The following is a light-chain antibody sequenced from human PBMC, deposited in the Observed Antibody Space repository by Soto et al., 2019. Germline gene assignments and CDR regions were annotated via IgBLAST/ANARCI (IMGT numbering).Light chain of an antibody. V-gene: IGLV2-18*02. CDR2: EVS. Sequence: QSALTQPPSVSGSPGQSVTISCTGTSSDVGSYNRVSWYQQPPGTAPQLLIYEVSNRPAGLPDRFSGTKSGNKASLTISGLQAADDAADYCSSYTRSSTVVFGGGTKLTVL. J-gene: IGLJ2*01. CDR1: SSDVGSYNR. CDR3: SSYTRSSTVV.